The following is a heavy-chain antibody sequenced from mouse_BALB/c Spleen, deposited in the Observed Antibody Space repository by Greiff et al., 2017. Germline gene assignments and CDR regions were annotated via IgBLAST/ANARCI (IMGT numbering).Heavy chain of an antibody. D-gene: IGHD1-1*01. Sequence: EVKLMESGPSLVKPSQTLSLTCSVTGDSITSGYWNWIRKFPGNKLEYMGYISYSGSTYYNPSLKSRISITRDTSKNQYYLQLNSVTTEDTATYYCARYYGSSYGWFAYWGQGTLVTVSA. CDR3: ARYYGSSYGWFAY. V-gene: IGHV3-8*02. CDR1: GDSITSGY. CDR2: ISYSGST. J-gene: IGHJ3*01.